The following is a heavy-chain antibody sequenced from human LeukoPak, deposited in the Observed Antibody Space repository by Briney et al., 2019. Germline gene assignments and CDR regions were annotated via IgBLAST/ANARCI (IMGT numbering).Heavy chain of an antibody. CDR3: ARDPAWFGELLVDY. D-gene: IGHD3-10*01. V-gene: IGHV1-3*01. CDR2: INAGNGNT. Sequence: GASVKVSCKASGYTFTSYAMHWVRQAPGQRLEWMGWINAGNGNTKYSQKFQGRVTITGDTSASTAYMELSSLRSEDTAVYYCARDPAWFGELLVDYWGQGTLVTVSS. J-gene: IGHJ4*02. CDR1: GYTFTSYA.